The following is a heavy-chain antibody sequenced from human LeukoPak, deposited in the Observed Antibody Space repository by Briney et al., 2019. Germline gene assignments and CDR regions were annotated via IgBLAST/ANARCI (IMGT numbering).Heavy chain of an antibody. CDR2: IYYSGST. V-gene: IGHV4-59*01. CDR3: ARWVVNSGWYLDY. D-gene: IGHD6-19*01. CDR1: GGSISSYY. J-gene: IGHJ4*02. Sequence: SETLSLTCTVSGGSISSYYWSWIRQPPGKGLEWIGYIYYSGSTNYNPSLKSRVTISVDTSKNQFSLKLSSVTAADTAVYYCARWVVNSGWYLDYWGQGTLVTVSS.